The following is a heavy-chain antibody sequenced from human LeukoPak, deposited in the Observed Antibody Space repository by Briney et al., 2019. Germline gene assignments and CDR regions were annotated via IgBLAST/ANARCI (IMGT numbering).Heavy chain of an antibody. CDR2: ISGSGGST. V-gene: IGHV3-23*01. D-gene: IGHD6-13*01. J-gene: IGHJ4*02. CDR3: AKAPTISPAAGPKPDY. CDR1: GFTFSSYA. Sequence: PGGSLRLSCAASGFTFSSYAMSWVRQAPGKGLEWVSAISGSGGSTYYADSVKGRFTISRDNSKNTLYLQMNSPRAEDTAVYYCAKAPTISPAAGPKPDYWGQGTLVTVSS.